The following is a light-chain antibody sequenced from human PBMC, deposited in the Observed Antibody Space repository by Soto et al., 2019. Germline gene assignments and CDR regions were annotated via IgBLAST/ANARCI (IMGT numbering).Light chain of an antibody. V-gene: IGKV3-15*01. CDR3: QQYQNLWT. J-gene: IGKJ1*01. Sequence: IVMTQSPATLSVSPGERATLSCRSGQTIYSNVAWYQQRPGQAPRLLIYRASTRATGVPARFSGSGSGTEFTLTSSVLQSEDVALYYYQQYQNLWTFGQGTKVEIK. CDR1: QTIYSN. CDR2: RAS.